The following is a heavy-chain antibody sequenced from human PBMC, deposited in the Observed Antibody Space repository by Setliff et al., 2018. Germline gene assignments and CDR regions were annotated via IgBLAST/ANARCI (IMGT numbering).Heavy chain of an antibody. D-gene: IGHD6-6*01. CDR3: ARGSSSGYYFDY. CDR2: ISAYNGNT. Sequence: GASVKVSCKDSGYTFSTYGISWVRQAPGQGLEWMGWISAYNGNTNYAQRFQGRVTMTRNTSISTAYMELSTLKSEDTAVYYCARGSSSGYYFDYWGQGTLVTVSS. V-gene: IGHV1-18*01. CDR1: GYTFSTYG. J-gene: IGHJ4*02.